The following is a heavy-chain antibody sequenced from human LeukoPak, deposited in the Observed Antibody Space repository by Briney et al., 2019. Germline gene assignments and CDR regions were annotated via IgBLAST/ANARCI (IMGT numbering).Heavy chain of an antibody. Sequence: ASVKVSCKASGYTFTGYYMHWVRQAPGQGLEWMGWINPNSGGTNYAQKFQGRVTMTRDTSISPAYMELSRLRSDDTAVYYCARDNYDILTGRYYYYYYYMDVWGKGTTVTISS. CDR3: ARDNYDILTGRYYYYYYYMDV. D-gene: IGHD3-9*01. CDR1: GYTFTGYY. V-gene: IGHV1-2*02. CDR2: INPNSGGT. J-gene: IGHJ6*03.